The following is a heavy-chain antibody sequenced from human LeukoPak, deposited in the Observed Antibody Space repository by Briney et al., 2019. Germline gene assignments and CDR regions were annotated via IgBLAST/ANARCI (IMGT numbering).Heavy chain of an antibody. Sequence: PSETLSLTCAVYGGSFSGYYWSWIRQPPGKGLEWIGKINHSGSTNYNPSLKSRVTISVDTSKNQFSLKLSSVTAADTAVYYCARGSRTYYDIPGLGPFDYWGQGTLVTVSS. D-gene: IGHD3-9*01. CDR3: ARGSRTYYDIPGLGPFDY. V-gene: IGHV4-34*01. CDR2: INHSGST. CDR1: GGSFSGYY. J-gene: IGHJ4*02.